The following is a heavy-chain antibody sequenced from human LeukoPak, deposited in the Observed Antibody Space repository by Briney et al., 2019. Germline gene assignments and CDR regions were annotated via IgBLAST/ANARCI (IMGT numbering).Heavy chain of an antibody. CDR2: ISYDGSNK. V-gene: IGHV3-30-3*01. Sequence: GGSLRLSCAASGFTFSSYAMHWVRQAPGKGLEWVAVISYDGSNKYYADSVKGRFTISRDNSKNTLYLQMNSLRAEDTAVYYCARGGRTGPYFDYWGQGTLVTVSS. CDR3: ARGGRTGPYFDY. J-gene: IGHJ4*02. CDR1: GFTFSSYA. D-gene: IGHD7-27*01.